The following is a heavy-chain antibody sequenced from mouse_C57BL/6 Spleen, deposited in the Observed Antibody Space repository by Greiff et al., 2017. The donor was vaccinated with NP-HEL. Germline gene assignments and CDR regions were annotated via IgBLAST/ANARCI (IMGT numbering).Heavy chain of an antibody. V-gene: IGHV1-64*01. CDR2: IHPNSGST. Sequence: QVQLQQPGAELVKPGASVKLSCKASGYTFTSYWMHWVKQRPGQGLEWIGMIHPNSGSTNYNEKFKSKATLTVDKSSSTAYMQLSSLTSEDSAVYYCARNQLLRELYYFDYWGQGTTLTVSS. D-gene: IGHD1-1*01. CDR3: ARNQLLRELYYFDY. CDR1: GYTFTSYW. J-gene: IGHJ2*01.